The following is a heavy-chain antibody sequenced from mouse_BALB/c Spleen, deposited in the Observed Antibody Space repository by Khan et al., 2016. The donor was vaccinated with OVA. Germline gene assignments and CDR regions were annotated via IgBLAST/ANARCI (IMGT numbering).Heavy chain of an antibody. J-gene: IGHJ3*01. CDR3: SRSNCNYWFAY. Sequence: QIQLVQSGPELKKPGETVKISCKASGYTLTNYGMNWVKQAPGKGLKWMGWINTYTGEATYADDFKGRFAFSLETSASTAYLQINNLKNEDTATXFCSRSNCNYWFAYWGQGTLVTVSA. D-gene: IGHD2-1*01. V-gene: IGHV9-3-1*01. CDR2: INTYTGEA. CDR1: GYTLTNYG.